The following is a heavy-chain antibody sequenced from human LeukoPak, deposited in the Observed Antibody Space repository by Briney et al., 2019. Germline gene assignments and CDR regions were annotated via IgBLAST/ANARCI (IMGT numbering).Heavy chain of an antibody. CDR2: IIQDRRDK. J-gene: IGHJ5*02. CDR3: VRNSYTRERNEIDADL. D-gene: IGHD1-1*01. CDR1: GCTFSNNW. V-gene: IGHV3-7*03. Sequence: PGGSLRLSCAVSGCTFSNNWLTWCVRAPGKGREGWAKIIQDRRDKHYVDSVKARFTISRDNAKNSMYLQMTTLRAEDTAVYYCVRNSYTRERNEIDADLWGQGTLVTVSS.